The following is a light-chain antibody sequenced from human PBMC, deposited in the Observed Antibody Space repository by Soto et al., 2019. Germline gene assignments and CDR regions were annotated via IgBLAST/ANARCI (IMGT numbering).Light chain of an antibody. CDR3: QQFNSYPII. V-gene: IGKV1-13*02. CDR1: QDIRGG. Sequence: AIQLTQSPSTLSASVGDRVTITCRASQDIRGGLAWYQQKPGKAPKILLYDVSSLQSGVPSRFSGSSSGTDFTLTISGLQTEEFATDYCQQFNSYPIIFGQGTRLDIK. J-gene: IGKJ5*01. CDR2: DVS.